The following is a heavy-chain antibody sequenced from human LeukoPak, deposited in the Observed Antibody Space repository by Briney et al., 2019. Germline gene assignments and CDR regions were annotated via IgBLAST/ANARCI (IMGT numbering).Heavy chain of an antibody. Sequence: ASVKVSCKASGYTFTSYDINWVRQATGQGLELMGWMNPNSGNTGYAQKFQGRVTMTRNTSISTAYMELSSLRSEDTAVYYCARVPHTAMGNWFDPWGQGTLVTVSS. V-gene: IGHV1-8*01. CDR2: MNPNSGNT. CDR1: GYTFTSYD. J-gene: IGHJ5*02. CDR3: ARVPHTAMGNWFDP. D-gene: IGHD5-18*01.